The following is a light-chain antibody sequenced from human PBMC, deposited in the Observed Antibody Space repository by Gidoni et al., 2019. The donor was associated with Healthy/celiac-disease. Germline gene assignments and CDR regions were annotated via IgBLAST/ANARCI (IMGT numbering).Light chain of an antibody. CDR3: QQYGSSPWT. J-gene: IGKJ1*01. V-gene: IGKV3-20*01. CDR1: QSVSSSY. CDR2: GAS. Sequence: LSCRASQSVSSSYLAWYQQKPGQAPRLLIYGASSRATGIPDRFSGSGSGTAFTLTISRLEPEDFAVYYCQQYGSSPWTFGQGTKVEIK.